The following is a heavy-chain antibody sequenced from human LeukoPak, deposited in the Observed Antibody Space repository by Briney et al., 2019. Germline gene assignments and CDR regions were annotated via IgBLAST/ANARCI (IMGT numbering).Heavy chain of an antibody. CDR3: AKIRVIFNWNYAYYFDY. V-gene: IGHV3-30*18. CDR1: GFTFSSYD. Sequence: GGSLRLSCAASGFTFSSYDMHWVRQAPGKGLEWVAVISYDGSDKYYADSVKGRFTISRDNSKNTLYLQMNSLRAEDTAVYYCAKIRVIFNWNYAYYFDYWGQGSLVTVSS. CDR2: ISYDGSDK. D-gene: IGHD1-7*01. J-gene: IGHJ4*02.